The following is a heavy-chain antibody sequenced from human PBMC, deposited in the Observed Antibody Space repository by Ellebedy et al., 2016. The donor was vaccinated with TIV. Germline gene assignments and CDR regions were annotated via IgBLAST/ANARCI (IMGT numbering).Heavy chain of an antibody. CDR2: ISNNGGST. J-gene: IGHJ5*02. V-gene: IGHV3-64*04. CDR3: ARDPGGGGDFGDNWFDP. CDR1: GFTFSRYF. D-gene: IGHD2-21*01. Sequence: GGSLRLSCSASGFTFSRYFMFWVRQAPGKGLQFVSAISNNGGSTYYADSVRGRFTISRDNSKNTLYLQMNSLTAEDTAVYYCARDPGGGGDFGDNWFDPWGQGTLVTVSS.